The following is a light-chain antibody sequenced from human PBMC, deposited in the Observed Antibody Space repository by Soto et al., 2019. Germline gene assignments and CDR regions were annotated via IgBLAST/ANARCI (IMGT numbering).Light chain of an antibody. CDR3: FSYAGSSIWV. Sequence: QSALTQPASVSGSPGQSITISCSGSRSDIGSYNNVAWYQQHPGKAPRVMIFGVTKRPAGISDRFFGSKSGSTAALTISGFEAEDEADYFSFSYAGSSIWVFGGGTKLTVL. J-gene: IGLJ3*02. CDR1: RSDIGSYNN. CDR2: GVT. V-gene: IGLV2-23*02.